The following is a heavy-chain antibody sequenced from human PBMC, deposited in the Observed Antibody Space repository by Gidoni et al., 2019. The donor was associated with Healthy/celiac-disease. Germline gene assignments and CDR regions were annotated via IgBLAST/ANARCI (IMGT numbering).Heavy chain of an antibody. CDR2: INHSGST. D-gene: IGHD3-22*01. CDR3: ARGKGHITMIVVPKSRNWFDP. J-gene: IGHJ5*02. V-gene: IGHV4-34*01. Sequence: QVQLQQWGAGLLKPSETLSLTCAVYGGSFSGYYWSWIRQPPGKGLEWIGEINHSGSTTYNPSLKSRVTISIDTSKNQFSLKLSSVTAADTAVYYCARGKGHITMIVVPKSRNWFDPWGQGTLVTVSS. CDR1: GGSFSGYY.